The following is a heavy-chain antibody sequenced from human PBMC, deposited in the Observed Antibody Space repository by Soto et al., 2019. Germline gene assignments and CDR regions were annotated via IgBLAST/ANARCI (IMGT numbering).Heavy chain of an antibody. D-gene: IGHD3-16*01. Sequence: ASLKVSCKSSGYTFTGYYMHWGRQAPGQGLEWMRWINPNSGGTNYAQKFQGWLTMTTDTSTTTAYMELRSLRSNDTAIYYCAMVDVYVTPSPQDVWGQGTTVTVSS. CDR1: GYTFTGYY. CDR2: INPNSGGT. V-gene: IGHV1-2*04. J-gene: IGHJ6*02. CDR3: AMVDVYVTPSPQDV.